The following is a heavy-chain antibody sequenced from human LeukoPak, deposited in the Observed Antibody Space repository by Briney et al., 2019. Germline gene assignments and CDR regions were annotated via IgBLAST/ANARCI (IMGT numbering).Heavy chain of an antibody. CDR2: IWYDGSNK. CDR1: GFTFSSYG. Sequence: GRSLRLSCAASGFTFSSYGMHWVRQAPGKGLEWVAVIWYDGSNKYYADSVKGRSTISRDNSKNTLYLQMNSLRAEDTAVYYCARDPIAAAGTVIWYNWFDPWGQGTLVTVSS. V-gene: IGHV3-33*01. J-gene: IGHJ5*02. CDR3: ARDPIAAAGTVIWYNWFDP. D-gene: IGHD6-13*01.